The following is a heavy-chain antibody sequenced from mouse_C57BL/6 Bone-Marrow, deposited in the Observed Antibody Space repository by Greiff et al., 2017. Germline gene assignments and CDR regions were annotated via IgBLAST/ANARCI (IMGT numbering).Heavy chain of an antibody. D-gene: IGHD1-1*01. CDR3: SRGYYGSSYDYAMDY. CDR2: IWSGGST. V-gene: IGHV2-2*01. Sequence: VQVVESGPGLVQPSQSLSITCTVSGFSLTSYGVHWVRQSPGKGLEWLGVIWSGGSTDYNAAFISRLSISKDNSKSQVFFKMNSLQADDTAIYYCSRGYYGSSYDYAMDYGGQGTSVTVSS. J-gene: IGHJ4*01. CDR1: GFSLTSYG.